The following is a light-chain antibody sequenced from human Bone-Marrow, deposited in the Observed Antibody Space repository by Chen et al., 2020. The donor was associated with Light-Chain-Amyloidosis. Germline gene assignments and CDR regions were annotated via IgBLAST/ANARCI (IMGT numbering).Light chain of an antibody. V-gene: IGLV3-21*02. J-gene: IGLJ3*02. Sequence: SYVLTQPSSVSVAPGQTATLACGGNNIGSTSVHWYQQTPGKAPLLVVYDDSDRPSGIPERLSGSNSGNTATLTISRVEAGDEADYYCQVWDRSSDRPVFGRGTKLTVL. CDR1: NIGSTS. CDR3: QVWDRSSDRPV. CDR2: DDS.